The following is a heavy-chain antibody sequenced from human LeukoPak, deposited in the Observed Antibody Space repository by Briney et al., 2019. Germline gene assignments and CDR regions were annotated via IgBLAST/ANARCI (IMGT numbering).Heavy chain of an antibody. D-gene: IGHD6-19*01. CDR3: ARSIAVAGYWFDP. Sequence: GGSLRLSCAASGFTFSSYWMSWVRQAPGKRQERVANIKQDGSEKYYVDSVKGRFTISRDNAKNSLYLQMNSLRAEDTAVYYCARSIAVAGYWFDPWGQGTLVTVSS. V-gene: IGHV3-7*03. CDR2: IKQDGSEK. CDR1: GFTFSSYW. J-gene: IGHJ5*02.